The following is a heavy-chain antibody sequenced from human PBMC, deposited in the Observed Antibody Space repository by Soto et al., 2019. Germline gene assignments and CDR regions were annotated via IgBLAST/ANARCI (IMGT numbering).Heavy chain of an antibody. CDR3: ARGPGSSSRFDY. CDR1: GAPFSAYA. CDR2: IIPTFGTA. J-gene: IGHJ4*02. Sequence: QVQLVQSGAEVKKPGSSVKVSCKASGAPFSAYAISGGGQPPGQGLEWMGGIIPTFGTANYAQKFQGRVTITADESTSTAYMELSSLRSEDTAVYYCARGPGSSSRFDYWGQGTLVTVSS. V-gene: IGHV1-69*12. D-gene: IGHD6-6*01.